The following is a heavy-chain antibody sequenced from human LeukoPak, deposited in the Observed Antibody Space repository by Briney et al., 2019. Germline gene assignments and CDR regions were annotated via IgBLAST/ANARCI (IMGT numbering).Heavy chain of an antibody. CDR2: IIPIFGTA. CDR1: GGTFSSYA. Sequence: SVKVSCKASGGTFSSYAISWGRHAPGQGLGWMGGIIPIFGTANYAQKFQGRVTITTDDSTSTAYMELSSLRSEDTAVYYCARAGVTMIKEGYWNDAFDIWGQGTMVTVSS. V-gene: IGHV1-69*05. D-gene: IGHD3-22*01. CDR3: ARAGVTMIKEGYWNDAFDI. J-gene: IGHJ3*02.